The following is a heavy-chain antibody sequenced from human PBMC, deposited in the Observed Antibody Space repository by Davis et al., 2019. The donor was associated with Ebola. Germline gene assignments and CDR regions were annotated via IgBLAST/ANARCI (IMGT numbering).Heavy chain of an antibody. CDR2: ISGSGGST. CDR3: AQSIEMTPRGVYYYGMDV. CDR1: GFTFSSYA. Sequence: GGSLRLSCAASGFTFSSYAMSWVRQAPGKGLEWVSAISGSGGSTYYADSVKGRFTISRDNSKNTLYLQMNGLRAEDTAVYYCAQSIEMTPRGVYYYGMDVWGQGTTVAVSS. J-gene: IGHJ6*02. D-gene: IGHD5-24*01. V-gene: IGHV3-23*01.